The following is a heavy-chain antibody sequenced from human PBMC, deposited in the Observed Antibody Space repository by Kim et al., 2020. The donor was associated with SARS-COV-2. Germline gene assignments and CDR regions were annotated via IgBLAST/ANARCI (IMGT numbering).Heavy chain of an antibody. D-gene: IGHD1-7*01. CDR2: IKQDGTEK. V-gene: IGHV3-7*01. CDR3: ARLGITGTNYDYYGMDV. J-gene: IGHJ6*02. Sequence: GGSLRLSCAASGFTFSNYWMTWFRQAPGKGLEWVANIKQDGTEKYYVDSVKGRFTISRDNAKNSLYLQMNSLRAEDTAMYFCARLGITGTNYDYYGMDVWGQGTTVTVSS. CDR1: GFTFSNYW.